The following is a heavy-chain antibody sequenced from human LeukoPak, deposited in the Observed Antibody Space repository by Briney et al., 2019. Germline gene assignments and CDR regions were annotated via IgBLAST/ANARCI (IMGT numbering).Heavy chain of an antibody. CDR1: GYTFTGYY. V-gene: IGHV1-2*02. D-gene: IGHD5-24*01. CDR2: INPNSGAT. Sequence: GASVKVSCKASGYTFTGYYMHWVRQAPGQGLEWMGWINPNSGATNFAQKFQGRVTMTRDTSISTAYMELSRLTSDDTAEYYCARDGFFRDGSSGYWYFDFWGRGTLVTVSS. CDR3: ARDGFFRDGSSGYWYFDF. J-gene: IGHJ2*01.